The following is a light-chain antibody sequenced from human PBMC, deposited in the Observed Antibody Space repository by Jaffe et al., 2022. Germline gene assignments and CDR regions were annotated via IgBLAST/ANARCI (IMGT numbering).Light chain of an antibody. V-gene: IGKV2-29*02. J-gene: IGKJ3*01. Sequence: DIVMTQTPLSLSVTPGQPASISCKSSQSLLYSDGKTYLYWYLQKPGQSPQLLIYEVSSRVFGVPDRFSGSGSGTDFTLKISRVEAEDVGVYYCMQGKHLPLTFGPGTKVDIK. CDR3: MQGKHLPLT. CDR1: QSLLYSDGKTY. CDR2: EVS.